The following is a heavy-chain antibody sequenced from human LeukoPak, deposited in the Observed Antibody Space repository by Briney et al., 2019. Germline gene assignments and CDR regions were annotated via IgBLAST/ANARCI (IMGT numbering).Heavy chain of an antibody. CDR2: IKQDESQE. Sequence: PGGSLRLSCAASGFTFSNYWMGWVRQAPGKGLEWVANIKQDESQEYYVDSVKGRFTISRDNAKNSLYLQMNSLRAEDTAVYYCVRANIWGQGTLVTVSS. CDR1: GFTFSNYW. J-gene: IGHJ4*02. CDR3: VRANI. V-gene: IGHV3-7*01.